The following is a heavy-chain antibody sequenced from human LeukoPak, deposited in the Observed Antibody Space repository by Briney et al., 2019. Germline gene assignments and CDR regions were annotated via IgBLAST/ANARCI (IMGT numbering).Heavy chain of an antibody. Sequence: ASVKVSCKASGGTFSSYAISWVRQAPGQGLEWMGGIIPIFGTANYAQKFQGRVTITADKSTSTAYMELSSLRSEDTAVYYCASLNFGVDTAINDFDYWGQGTLVTVSS. D-gene: IGHD5-18*01. J-gene: IGHJ4*02. CDR3: ASLNFGVDTAINDFDY. CDR1: GGTFSSYA. V-gene: IGHV1-69*06. CDR2: IIPIFGTA.